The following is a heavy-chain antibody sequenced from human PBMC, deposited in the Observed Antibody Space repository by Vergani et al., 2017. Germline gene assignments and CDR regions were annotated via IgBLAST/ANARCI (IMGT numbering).Heavy chain of an antibody. Sequence: EVQLLESGGDLVQPGGSLRLSCAASGFTFNHYAMNWVRQAPGKGLEWVSGISGSGGSTYYAGSVKGRFTISRASSKNTLYLQMNSLSAGDTSLYYCAKANPRNSGYDYLYYYHAMDVWGQGTTVTVSS. CDR1: GFTFNHYA. J-gene: IGHJ6*02. D-gene: IGHD5-12*01. CDR2: ISGSGGST. V-gene: IGHV3-23*01. CDR3: AKANPRNSGYDYLYYYHAMDV.